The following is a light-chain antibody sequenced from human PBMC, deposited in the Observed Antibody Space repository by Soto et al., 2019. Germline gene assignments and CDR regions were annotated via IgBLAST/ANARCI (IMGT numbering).Light chain of an antibody. J-gene: IGLJ2*01. V-gene: IGLV3-9*01. CDR2: RDA. CDR1: DIGSTN. Sequence: SYELTQSLSVSVALGQTAKITCGGNDIGSTNVHWYQQKPGQAPVLVIYRDAIRPSGIPERFSGCNSGNTATLTIGRAQAGDEAHYYCQVWHSSTVVFGGGTKLTVL. CDR3: QVWHSSTVV.